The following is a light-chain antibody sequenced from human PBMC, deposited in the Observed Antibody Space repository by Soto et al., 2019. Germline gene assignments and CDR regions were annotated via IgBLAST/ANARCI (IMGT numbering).Light chain of an antibody. V-gene: IGKV3-11*01. CDR2: DAS. CDR3: QQRSNRPYLT. CDR1: QSVSGY. J-gene: IGKJ4*01. Sequence: EIVLTQSPDTLSLSPGERATLSCRASQSVSGYLGWYQQKPGQAPRLLIYDASNRAYGVPARFRGSGSGTNLPPPIARLEAGDFAVYFFQQRSNRPYLTFGGGTRV.